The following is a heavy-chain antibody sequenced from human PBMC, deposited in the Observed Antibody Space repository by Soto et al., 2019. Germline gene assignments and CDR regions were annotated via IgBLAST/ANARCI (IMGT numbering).Heavy chain of an antibody. CDR3: ARRRQIVVVPAAIISWFDP. V-gene: IGHV4-34*01. Sequence: SETLSLTCAVYGGSFSGYYWRWIRQPPGKGLEWIGEINHSGSTNYNPSLKSRVTISVDTSKNQFSLKLSSGTAADTAVYYCARRRQIVVVPAAIISWFDPWGQGTLVTVSS. J-gene: IGHJ5*02. CDR2: INHSGST. CDR1: GGSFSGYY. D-gene: IGHD2-2*01.